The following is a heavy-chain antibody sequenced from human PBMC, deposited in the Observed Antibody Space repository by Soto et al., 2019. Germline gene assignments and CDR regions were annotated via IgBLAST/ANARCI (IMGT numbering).Heavy chain of an antibody. Sequence: PGGSLRLSCAASGFTFSSYSMNWVRQAPGKGLEWVSYISSSSSTIYYADSVKGRFTISRDNAKNSLYLQMNSLRDEDTAVYYCAREAPPELRYFDWFPGSSDCWGQGTLVTVSS. CDR3: AREAPPELRYFDWFPGSSDC. CDR1: GFTFSSYS. V-gene: IGHV3-48*02. CDR2: ISSSSSTI. J-gene: IGHJ4*02. D-gene: IGHD3-9*01.